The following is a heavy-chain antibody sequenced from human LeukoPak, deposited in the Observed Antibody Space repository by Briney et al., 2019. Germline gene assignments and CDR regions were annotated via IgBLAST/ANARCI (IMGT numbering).Heavy chain of an antibody. J-gene: IGHJ4*02. V-gene: IGHV3-23*01. Sequence: PGGSLRLSCAASGFTFSSYAMSWVRQARGKWLEWVSAISGSGGSTYYADSVKGRFTISRDNSKNTLYLQMNSLRAEDTAVYYCAKSDVVADTLIDYWGQGTLVTVSS. CDR1: GFTFSSYA. CDR3: AKSDVVADTLIDY. D-gene: IGHD2-15*01. CDR2: ISGSGGST.